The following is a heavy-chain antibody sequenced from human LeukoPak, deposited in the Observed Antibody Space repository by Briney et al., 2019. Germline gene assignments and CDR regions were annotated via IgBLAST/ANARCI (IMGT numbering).Heavy chain of an antibody. CDR2: INAGNGNT. CDR3: VTDRSVADVFDI. V-gene: IGHV1-3*01. D-gene: IGHD2-21*01. CDR1: GYTFTSYA. J-gene: IGHJ3*02. Sequence: GASVKVSCKASGYTFTSYAMHWVRQAPGQRLEWMGWINAGNGNTKYSQEFQGRVTMTEDTSTDTAYMELSSLRSEDTAIYYCVTDRSVADVFDIWGQGTMVTVSS.